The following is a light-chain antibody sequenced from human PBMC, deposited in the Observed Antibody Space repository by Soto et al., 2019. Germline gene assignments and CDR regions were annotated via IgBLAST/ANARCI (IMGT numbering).Light chain of an antibody. CDR1: SSNIGAGYD. J-gene: IGLJ2*01. Sequence: QSVLTQPPSVSGAPGQRVTISCTGSSSNIGAGYDVHWYQQLPGTAPKLLIYGNSNRPSGVPDRFSGSKSGTSASLAITGLQAEDEGDYYCQSYGSSLSGSRVFGGGTKLTVL. CDR2: GNS. CDR3: QSYGSSLSGSRV. V-gene: IGLV1-40*01.